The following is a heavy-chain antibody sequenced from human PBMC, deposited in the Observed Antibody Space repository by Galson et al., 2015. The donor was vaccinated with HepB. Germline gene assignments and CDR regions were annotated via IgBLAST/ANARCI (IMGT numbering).Heavy chain of an antibody. CDR2: TYYRSKWYN. CDR3: ARGDSGFDS. V-gene: IGHV6-1*01. J-gene: IGHJ4*02. Sequence: CAISGDSVSGNSAAWNWIRQSPSRGLEWLGRTYYRSKWYNDYEVSVESRITINSDTSKNQFSLQLNSVTLEDTAVYYCARGDSGFDSWGQGTLVTVSS. CDR1: GDSVSGNSAA. D-gene: IGHD1-26*01.